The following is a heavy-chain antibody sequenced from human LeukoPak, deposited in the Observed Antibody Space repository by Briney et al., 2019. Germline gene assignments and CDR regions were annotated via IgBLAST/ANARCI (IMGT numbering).Heavy chain of an antibody. V-gene: IGHV3-30*18. Sequence: GGSLRLSCAASGFTFSSYGMHWVRQAPGKGLEWVAVISYDGSNKYYADSVKGRFTISRDNSKNTLYLQMNSLRAEDTAVYYCAKDRVDSWIQLWPVNAFDIWGQGTMVTVSS. CDR1: GFTFSSYG. CDR2: ISYDGSNK. J-gene: IGHJ3*02. D-gene: IGHD5-18*01. CDR3: AKDRVDSWIQLWPVNAFDI.